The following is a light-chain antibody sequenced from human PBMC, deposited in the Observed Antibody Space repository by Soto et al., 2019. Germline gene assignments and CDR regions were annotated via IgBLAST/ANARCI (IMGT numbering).Light chain of an antibody. CDR3: SAYAGSSTWV. V-gene: IGLV2-8*01. CDR2: EVY. Sequence: QSVPTQPPSASGSPGQSVTFSCTGTSSDVGGYNYVSWYQQYPGKAHKLMIYEVYKRHSGVPDRFSCSKSGNTASLTVSGLQAEAESDYYCSAYAGSSTWVFGGGTKLTVL. CDR1: SSDVGGYNY. J-gene: IGLJ2*01.